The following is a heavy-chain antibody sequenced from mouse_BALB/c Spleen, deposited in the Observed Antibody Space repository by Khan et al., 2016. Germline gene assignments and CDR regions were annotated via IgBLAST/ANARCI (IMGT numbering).Heavy chain of an antibody. CDR1: GYTFTNYG. Sequence: QIQLVQSGPELKKPGETVKISCKASGYTFTNYGMNWVKQAPGKGLKWMGWINTYTGEPTYADDFKGRFAFSLETSASTAYLQINNLKHEDTATYCCAREGPDGNYLDYWGQGTTLTVSS. J-gene: IGHJ2*01. D-gene: IGHD2-1*01. V-gene: IGHV9-3-1*01. CDR3: AREGPDGNYLDY. CDR2: INTYTGEP.